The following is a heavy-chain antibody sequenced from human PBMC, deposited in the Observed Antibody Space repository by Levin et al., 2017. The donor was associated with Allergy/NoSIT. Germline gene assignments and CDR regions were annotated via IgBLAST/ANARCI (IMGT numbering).Heavy chain of an antibody. CDR2: VSPNSGGT. D-gene: IGHD6-13*01. CDR1: GYAFTAYY. J-gene: IGHJ4*02. CDR3: ARLEGIAAAVTD. V-gene: IGHV1-2*02. Sequence: ASVKVSCKASGYAFTAYYIHWVRQAPGQGLEWMGWVSPNSGGTNYAQKFQGRVTMTSDTSISTAYMELSRLRSDDTAVYYCARLEGIAAAVTDWGQGTLVTISS.